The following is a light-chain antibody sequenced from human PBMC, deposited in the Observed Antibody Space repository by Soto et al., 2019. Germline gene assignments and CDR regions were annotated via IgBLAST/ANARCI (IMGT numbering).Light chain of an antibody. CDR1: SSDVGGYDF. V-gene: IGLV2-14*03. CDR3: SSYTSISTYV. Sequence: QSVLTQPASVSGSPGQSITISCTGTSSDVGGYDFVSWYQHHPGKAPRLMIYDVSHRPSGVSGRFSASKSGNTASLTISGLLAEDEADYYCSSYTSISTYVFGTGTKVTVL. CDR2: DVS. J-gene: IGLJ1*01.